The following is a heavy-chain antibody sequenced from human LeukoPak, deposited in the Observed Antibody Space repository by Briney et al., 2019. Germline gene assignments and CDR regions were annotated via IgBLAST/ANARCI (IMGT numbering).Heavy chain of an antibody. J-gene: IGHJ4*02. CDR1: GYTFTGYY. V-gene: IGHV1-2*02. D-gene: IGHD6-13*01. Sequence: ASVKVSCKASGYTFTGYYMHWVRQAPGQGPEWIGWINPNSGDTLFAQKFQGRVTMVKDTSISTAYMELSRLTSDDTAVYFCAKCTEGAGTYPLDYWGQGTLVTVSS. CDR3: AKCTEGAGTYPLDY. CDR2: INPNSGDT.